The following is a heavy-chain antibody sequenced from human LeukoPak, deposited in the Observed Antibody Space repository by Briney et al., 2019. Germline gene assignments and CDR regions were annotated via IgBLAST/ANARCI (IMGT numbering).Heavy chain of an antibody. V-gene: IGHV4-59*01. CDR2: IYYSGST. CDR1: GGSISSYY. CDR3: ARGLPYYYDSSGYYGAYFDY. J-gene: IGHJ4*02. Sequence: SETLSLTRTVSGGSISSYYWSWIRQPPGKGLEWIGYIYYSGSTNYNPSLKSRVTISVDTSKNQFSLKLSSVTAADTAVYYCARGLPYYYDSSGYYGAYFDYWGQGTLVTVSS. D-gene: IGHD3-22*01.